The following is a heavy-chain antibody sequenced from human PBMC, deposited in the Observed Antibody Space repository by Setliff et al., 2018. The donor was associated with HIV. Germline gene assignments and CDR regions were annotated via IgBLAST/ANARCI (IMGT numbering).Heavy chain of an antibody. CDR1: GGSISGYY. CDR3: VRHGYYYDFIDI. D-gene: IGHD3-22*01. J-gene: IGHJ3*02. Sequence: PSETLSLTCTVSGGSISGYYWSWIRQSPGKGLEWIGYIYSSGSTNFNPSLKSRVTLSIATSKNQFSLNLTSMTAADTAVYFCVRHGYYYDFIDIWGQGTVVTVS. CDR2: IYSSGST. V-gene: IGHV4-4*09.